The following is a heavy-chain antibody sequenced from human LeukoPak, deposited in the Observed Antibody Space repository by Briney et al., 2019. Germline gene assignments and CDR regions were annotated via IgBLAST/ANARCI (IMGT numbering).Heavy chain of an antibody. Sequence: PGGSLRLSCAAAGFTFSSYGMHWVRQAPGKGLEWVAVISYDGSNKYYADSVKGRFTISRDNSKNTQYLQMNSLRAEDTAVYYCAKSSSSWYGDAFDIWGQGTMVTVSS. CDR1: GFTFSSYG. D-gene: IGHD6-13*01. V-gene: IGHV3-30*18. J-gene: IGHJ3*02. CDR3: AKSSSSWYGDAFDI. CDR2: ISYDGSNK.